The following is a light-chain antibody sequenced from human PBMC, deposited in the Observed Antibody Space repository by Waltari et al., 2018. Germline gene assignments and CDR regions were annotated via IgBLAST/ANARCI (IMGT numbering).Light chain of an antibody. CDR1: QTVLYSSTNKNY. CDR3: HQYYTTPYT. CDR2: WAS. V-gene: IGKV4-1*01. Sequence: DIVMTQSPDSLAVSLGERATLTCKPSQTVLYSSTNKNYLAWYQQKPGQPPKLLIYWASTRESWVPDRFSGSGSGTDFTLTVSSLQAEDVAVYYCHQYYTTPYTFGQGTKLEIK. J-gene: IGKJ2*01.